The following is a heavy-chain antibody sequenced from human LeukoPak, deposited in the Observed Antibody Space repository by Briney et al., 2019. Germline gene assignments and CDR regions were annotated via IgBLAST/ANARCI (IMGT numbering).Heavy chain of an antibody. CDR1: GFTFSSYS. J-gene: IGHJ5*02. Sequence: GGSLRLSCAASGFTFSSYSMNWVRQAPGKGLEWVSSISSSSSYIYYADSVKGRFTISRDNAKNSLYLQMNSLRAEDTAVYHCARSLYSSNPFDPWGQGTLVTVSS. D-gene: IGHD6-13*01. CDR3: ARSLYSSNPFDP. V-gene: IGHV3-21*01. CDR2: ISSSSSYI.